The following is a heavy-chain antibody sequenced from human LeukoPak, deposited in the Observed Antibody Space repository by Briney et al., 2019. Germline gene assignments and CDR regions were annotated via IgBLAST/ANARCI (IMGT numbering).Heavy chain of an antibody. CDR2: IYSGGST. D-gene: IGHD3-10*01. V-gene: IGHV3-53*01. J-gene: IGHJ6*02. CDR3: ARDYFRGGSGSPV. CDR1: GFTVSSNY. Sequence: PGGSLRLSCAASGFTVSSNYMSWVCQAPGKGLEWVSVIYSGGSTDYADSVKGRFIISRDNSKNTLYLQMNSLRAEDTAVYYCARDYFRGGSGSPVWGQGTTVTVSS.